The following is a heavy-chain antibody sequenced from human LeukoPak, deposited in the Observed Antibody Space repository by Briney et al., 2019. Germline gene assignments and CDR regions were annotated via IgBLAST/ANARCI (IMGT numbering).Heavy chain of an antibody. CDR3: ARDEYYDILTGYNWFDP. J-gene: IGHJ5*02. V-gene: IGHV4-61*02. CDR1: GGSISSSSYY. CDR2: IYTSGST. D-gene: IGHD3-9*01. Sequence: SETLSLTCTVSGGSISSSSYYWSWIRQPAGKGLEWIGRIYTSGSTNYNPSLKSRVTMSVDTSKNQFSLKLSSVTAADTAVYYCARDEYYDILTGYNWFDPWGQGTLVTVSS.